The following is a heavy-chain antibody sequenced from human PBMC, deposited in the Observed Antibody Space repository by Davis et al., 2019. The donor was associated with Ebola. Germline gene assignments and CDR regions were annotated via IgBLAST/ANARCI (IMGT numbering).Heavy chain of an antibody. V-gene: IGHV3-64D*06. CDR3: VKSGIAVALVY. D-gene: IGHD6-19*01. CDR2: ISSNGGST. Sequence: GESLKISCSASGFTFSSYAMHWVRQAPGKGLEYVSAISSNGGSTYYADSVKGRFIISRDNSKNTLYLQMSSLRAEDTAVYYCVKSGIAVALVYWGQGTLVTVSS. J-gene: IGHJ4*02. CDR1: GFTFSSYA.